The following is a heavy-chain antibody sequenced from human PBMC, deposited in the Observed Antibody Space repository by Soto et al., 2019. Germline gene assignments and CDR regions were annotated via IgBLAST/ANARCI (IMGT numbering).Heavy chain of an antibody. CDR3: ARFQGELSLGSYYFDY. D-gene: IGHD3-16*02. Sequence: SETLSLTCTVSGGSISSSSYYWGWIRQPPGKGLEWIGGIYYSGSTYYNPSLKSRVTISVDTSKNQFSLKLSSVTAADTAVYYCARFQGELSLGSYYFDYWGQGTLVTVSS. CDR1: GGSISSSSYY. V-gene: IGHV4-39*01. CDR2: IYYSGST. J-gene: IGHJ4*02.